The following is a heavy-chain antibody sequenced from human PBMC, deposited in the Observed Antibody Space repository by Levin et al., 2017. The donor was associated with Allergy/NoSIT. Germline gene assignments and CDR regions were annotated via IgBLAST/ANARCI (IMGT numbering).Heavy chain of an antibody. D-gene: IGHD1-1*01. CDR3: VREIAEEGT. Sequence: SCAASGFTFSNYAMHWVRQAPGKGLEWVGVISHDGSSEFYIDSVKGRFTISRDNSKNRLYLQMDSLRAEDTALYYCVREIAEEGTWGQGTLVIVSS. V-gene: IGHV3-30-3*01. CDR1: GFTFSNYA. CDR2: ISHDGSSE. J-gene: IGHJ4*02.